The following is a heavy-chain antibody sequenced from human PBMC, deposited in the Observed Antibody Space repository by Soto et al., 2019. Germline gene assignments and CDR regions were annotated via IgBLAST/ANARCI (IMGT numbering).Heavy chain of an antibody. CDR1: GYTFTSYD. CDR2: MNPNSGNT. Sequence: QVQLVQSGAEVKKPGASVKVSCKASGYTFTSYDINWVRQATGQGLEWMGWMNPNSGNTDYAQKFQGRVTMTRNTSISTAYMELSSLRSEDTAVYYCAIPTKRLWRIYGMDVWGQGTTVTVSS. CDR3: AIPTKRLWRIYGMDV. J-gene: IGHJ6*02. V-gene: IGHV1-8*01. D-gene: IGHD6-25*01.